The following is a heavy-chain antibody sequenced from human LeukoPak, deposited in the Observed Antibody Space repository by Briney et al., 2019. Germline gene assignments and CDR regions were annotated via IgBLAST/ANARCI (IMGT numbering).Heavy chain of an antibody. CDR2: IIPILGIA. D-gene: IGHD3-3*01. CDR1: GGTFSSYT. J-gene: IGHJ5*01. CDR3: ASSPYYDFWSGDNWFDS. V-gene: IGHV1-69*02. Sequence: GSSVKVSCKASGGTFSSYTISWVRQAPGQGLEWMGRIIPILGIANYAQKFQGRVTITADKSTSTAYMELSSLRSEDTAVYYCASSPYYDFWSGDNWFDSWGQGTLVTVSS.